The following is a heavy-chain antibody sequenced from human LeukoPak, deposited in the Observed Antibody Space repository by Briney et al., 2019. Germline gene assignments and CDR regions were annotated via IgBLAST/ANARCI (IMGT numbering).Heavy chain of an antibody. V-gene: IGHV1-24*01. CDR1: GYTLTELS. D-gene: IGHD1-26*01. CDR2: FDPEDGET. J-gene: IGHJ4*02. Sequence: ASVKVSCKVSGYTLTELSMHWVRQAPGKGLEWMGGFDPEDGETIYAQKFQGRVTTTEDTSTDTAYMELSSLRSEDTAVYYCATALGPLLGATSYWGQGTLVTVSS. CDR3: ATALGPLLGATSY.